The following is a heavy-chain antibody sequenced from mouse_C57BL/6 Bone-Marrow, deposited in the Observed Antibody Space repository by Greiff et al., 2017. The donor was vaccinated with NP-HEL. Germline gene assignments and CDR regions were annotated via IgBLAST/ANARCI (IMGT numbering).Heavy chain of an antibody. CDR1: GFTFSSYA. D-gene: IGHD1-1*01. CDR2: ISSGGDYI. J-gene: IGHJ3*01. CDR3: TRDNIYYYGRGFAY. Sequence: EVQLQESGEGLVKPGGSLKLSCAASGFTFSSYAMSWVRQTPEKRLEWVAYISSGGDYIYYADTVKGRFTISRDNARNTLYLQMSSLKSEDTAMYYCTRDNIYYYGRGFAYWGQGTLVTVSA. V-gene: IGHV5-9-1*02.